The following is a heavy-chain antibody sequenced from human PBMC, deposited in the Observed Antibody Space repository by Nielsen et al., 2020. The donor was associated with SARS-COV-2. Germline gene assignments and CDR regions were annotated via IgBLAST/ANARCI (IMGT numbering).Heavy chain of an antibody. J-gene: IGHJ4*02. Sequence: ASVKVSCKASGYTFTSYGISWVRQAPGQGLEWMEWISAYNGNTNYAQKLQGRVTMTTDTSTSTAYMELRSLRSEDTAVYYCVRDAADYYFDYWGQGTLVTVSS. CDR3: VRDAADYYFDY. V-gene: IGHV1-18*01. CDR1: GYTFTSYG. CDR2: ISAYNGNT. D-gene: IGHD2-21*01.